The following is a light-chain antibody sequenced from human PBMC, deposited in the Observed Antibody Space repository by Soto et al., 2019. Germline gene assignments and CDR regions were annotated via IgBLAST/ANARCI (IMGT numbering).Light chain of an antibody. Sequence: QSVLTQPPSVSGAPGQRVTISCTGSTSSIGAGYDVHWYQQLPGTAPKLVIYENMRRPSGVPDRFSGSKSATSASLAITGLQAEDEADYYCQSYDVSLSGGVFGGGTKLTVL. CDR2: ENM. CDR1: TSSIGAGYD. V-gene: IGLV1-40*01. CDR3: QSYDVSLSGGV. J-gene: IGLJ3*02.